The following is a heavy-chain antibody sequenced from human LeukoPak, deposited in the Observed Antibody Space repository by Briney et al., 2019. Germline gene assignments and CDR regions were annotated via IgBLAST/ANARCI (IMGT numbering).Heavy chain of an antibody. V-gene: IGHV1-69*13. CDR3: ARGRDDSSSWYYFDY. Sequence: AASVKVSCKASGGTFSSYAISWVRQAPGQGLEWMGGIIPIFGTANYAQKFQGRVTITADESTSTAYMELSSLRSEDTAVYYCARGRDDSSSWYYFDYWGQGTLVTVSS. CDR2: IIPIFGTA. J-gene: IGHJ4*02. CDR1: GGTFSSYA. D-gene: IGHD6-13*01.